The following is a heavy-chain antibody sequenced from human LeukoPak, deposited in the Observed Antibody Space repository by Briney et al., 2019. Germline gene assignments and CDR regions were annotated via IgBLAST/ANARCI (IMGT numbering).Heavy chain of an antibody. CDR1: GFTFSSYS. V-gene: IGHV3-21*01. CDR2: ISSSSSYI. CDR3: ARDFNGGSYFPL. Sequence: PGGSLRLSCAASGFTFSSYSMNWVRQAPGKGLEWVSSISSSSSYIYYADSVKGRFTISRDNAKNSLYLQMNSLRAEDTAVYYCARDFNGGSYFPLWGQGTLVTVSS. J-gene: IGHJ4*02. D-gene: IGHD1-26*01.